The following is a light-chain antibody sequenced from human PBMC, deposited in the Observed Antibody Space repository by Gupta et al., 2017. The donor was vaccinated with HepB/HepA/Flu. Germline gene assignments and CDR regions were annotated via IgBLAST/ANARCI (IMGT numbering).Light chain of an antibody. CDR3: ASWDDSLNGYV. V-gene: IGLV1-44*01. CDR2: NNN. J-gene: IGLJ1*01. Sequence: QAVLTQPPSASGTPGQRVTISCSGSRSSIGSNTVNWYQQVPGTAPKLLMHNNNQRPSGVPDRFSGSKSGTSASLAISGLQSEDETDYYGASWDDSLNGYVFGTGTKVTVL. CDR1: RSSIGSNT.